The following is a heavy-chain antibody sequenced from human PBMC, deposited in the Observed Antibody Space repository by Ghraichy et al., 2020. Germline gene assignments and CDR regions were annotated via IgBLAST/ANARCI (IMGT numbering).Heavy chain of an antibody. CDR3: ATARGYSNYDY. Sequence: LSLTCAASGFTFSSYGMHWVRQAPGKGLEWVAVIWYDGSNKYYADSVKGRFTISRDNSKNTLYLQMNSLRAEDTAVYYCATARGYSNYDYWGQGTLVTVSS. CDR2: IWYDGSNK. D-gene: IGHD4-11*01. J-gene: IGHJ4*02. CDR1: GFTFSSYG. V-gene: IGHV3-33*01.